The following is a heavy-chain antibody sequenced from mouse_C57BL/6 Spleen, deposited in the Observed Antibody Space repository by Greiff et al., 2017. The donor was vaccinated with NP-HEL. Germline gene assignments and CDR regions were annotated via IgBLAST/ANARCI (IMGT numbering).Heavy chain of an antibody. CDR1: GFTFSSYA. CDR3: ARDNYGSSYGYYFDY. Sequence: EVKLVESGGGLVKPGGSLKLSCAASGFTFSSYAMSWVRQTPEKRLEWVATISDGGSYTYYPDNVKGRFTISRDTAKNNLYLQMSHLKSEDTAMYYCARDNYGSSYGYYFDYWGQGTTLTVSS. D-gene: IGHD1-1*01. CDR2: ISDGGSYT. J-gene: IGHJ2*01. V-gene: IGHV5-4*01.